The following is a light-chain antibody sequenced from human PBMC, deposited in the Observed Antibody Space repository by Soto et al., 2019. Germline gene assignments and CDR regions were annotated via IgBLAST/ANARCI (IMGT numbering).Light chain of an antibody. CDR3: CSKAGTSTAV. CDR1: SSNIGAGYD. CDR2: GNT. V-gene: IGLV1-40*03. J-gene: IGLJ2*01. Sequence: QTVVTQPPSVSGAPGQRVTISCTGSSSNIGAGYDVHWYQQLPGTAPKLLIYGNTNRPSGVPDRFSGSKSGASASLAITGLQAEDEADYYCCSKAGTSTAVFGGGTKLTVL.